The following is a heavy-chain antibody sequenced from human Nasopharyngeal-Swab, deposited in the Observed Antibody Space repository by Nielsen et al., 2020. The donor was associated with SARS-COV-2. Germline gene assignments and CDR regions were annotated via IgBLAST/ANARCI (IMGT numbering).Heavy chain of an antibody. Sequence: GGSLRLSCAASGFTFSSYAMSWVRQAPGKGLEWVSAISGSGGSTYYADSVKGRFTISRDNSKNTLYLQMNSLRAEDTAVYYCAKGGTMIVVVITADYWGQGTLVTVSS. CDR1: GFTFSSYA. D-gene: IGHD3-22*01. CDR3: AKGGTMIVVVITADY. CDR2: ISGSGGST. V-gene: IGHV3-23*01. J-gene: IGHJ4*02.